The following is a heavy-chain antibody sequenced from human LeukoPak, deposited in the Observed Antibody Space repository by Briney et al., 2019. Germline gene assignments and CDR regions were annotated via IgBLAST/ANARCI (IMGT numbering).Heavy chain of an antibody. D-gene: IGHD6-19*01. CDR1: GFNFSSYW. CDR3: VTTPRLADY. V-gene: IGHV3-7*01. Sequence: GGSLRLSCAASGFNFSSYWMNWVRQAPGKGLEWVAYINSDGTEKNYVDSVRGRFTISRDNAKNSLYLQMNSLRAEDTAVYYCVTTPRLADYWGQGTLVTVSS. J-gene: IGHJ4*02. CDR2: INSDGTEK.